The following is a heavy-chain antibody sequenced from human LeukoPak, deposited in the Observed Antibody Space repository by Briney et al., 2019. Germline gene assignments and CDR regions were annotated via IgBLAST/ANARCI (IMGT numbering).Heavy chain of an antibody. CDR1: GGSFSGYY. CDR3: AYRIVVVPAATLFDY. D-gene: IGHD2-2*01. CDR2: INHSGST. Sequence: SETLSLTCAVYGGSFSGYYWSWIRQPPGKGLEWIGEINHSGSTNYNPSLKSRVTISVDTSKNQFSLKPSSVTAADTAVYYCAYRIVVVPAATLFDYWGQGTLVTVSS. J-gene: IGHJ4*02. V-gene: IGHV4-34*01.